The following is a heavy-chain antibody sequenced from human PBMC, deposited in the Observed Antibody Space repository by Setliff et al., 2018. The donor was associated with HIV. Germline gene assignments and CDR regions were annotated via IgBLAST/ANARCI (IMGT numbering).Heavy chain of an antibody. Sequence: ETLSLTCTVSGGSISSPTYYWGWIRRPPGKGLEWIGTFYSSRSTYYNPSLRSRVTLSVDTSKNQFSLRLSSVTAVDTAVYFCARRAQDSWNLDLWGRGTLVTVS. CDR3: ARRAQDSWNLDL. V-gene: IGHV4-39*01. CDR1: GGSISSPTYY. J-gene: IGHJ2*01. CDR2: FYSSRST.